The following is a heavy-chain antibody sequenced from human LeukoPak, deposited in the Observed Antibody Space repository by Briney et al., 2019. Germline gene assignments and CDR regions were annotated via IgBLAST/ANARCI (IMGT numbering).Heavy chain of an antibody. D-gene: IGHD3-10*01. J-gene: IGHJ4*02. CDR3: AREGEYYGSGSYCDY. CDR1: GGSFSGYY. CDR2: INHSGST. V-gene: IGHV4-34*01. Sequence: SETLSLTCAVYGGSFSGYYWSWIRQPPGRGLEWIGEINHSGSTNYNPSLKSRVTISVDTSKNQFSLRLTSVTAADTAVYYCAREGEYYGSGSYCDYWGQGTLVTVSS.